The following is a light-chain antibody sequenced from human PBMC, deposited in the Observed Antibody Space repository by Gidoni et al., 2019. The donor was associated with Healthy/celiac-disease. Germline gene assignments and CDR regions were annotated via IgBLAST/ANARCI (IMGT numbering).Light chain of an antibody. CDR3: QQYGGSPAAYT. V-gene: IGKV3-20*01. J-gene: IGKJ2*01. CDR2: GAS. CDR1: QSVYSNY. Sequence: IVLPQSPGILSLSPGDRATLSCRASQSVYSNYLAWYQQRPDQSPRLLIYGASNRATGIPERFSGSGSGTDFTLSISRLEPEDCGVYYCQQYGGSPAAYTFGQGTKLEIK.